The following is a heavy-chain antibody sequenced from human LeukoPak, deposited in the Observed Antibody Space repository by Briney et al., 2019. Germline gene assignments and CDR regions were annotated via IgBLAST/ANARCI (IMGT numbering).Heavy chain of an antibody. CDR1: GGTFSSYA. D-gene: IGHD3-22*01. CDR2: IIPIFGTA. CDR3: ARGGDYYDSSGYSFDY. J-gene: IGHJ4*02. V-gene: IGHV1-69*01. Sequence: SVKVSCKASGGTFSSYAISWVRQAPGHGLEWMGGIIPIFGTANYAQKFQGRVTITADESTSTAYMELSSLRSEDTAVYYCARGGDYYDSSGYSFDYWGQGTLVTVSS.